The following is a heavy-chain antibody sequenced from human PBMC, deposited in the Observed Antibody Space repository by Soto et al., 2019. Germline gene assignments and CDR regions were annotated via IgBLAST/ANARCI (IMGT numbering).Heavy chain of an antibody. CDR1: GFTVSSNY. V-gene: IGHV3-66*01. D-gene: IGHD3-16*02. J-gene: IGHJ6*03. CDR2: IYSGGST. Sequence: GGSLRLSCAASGFTVSSNYMSWVRQAPGKGLEWVSVIYSGGSTYYADSVKGRFTISRDNSKNTLYLQMNSLRAEDTAVYYCARNGELSFYYYYYYYMDVWGKGTTVTVSS. CDR3: ARNGELSFYYYYYYYMDV.